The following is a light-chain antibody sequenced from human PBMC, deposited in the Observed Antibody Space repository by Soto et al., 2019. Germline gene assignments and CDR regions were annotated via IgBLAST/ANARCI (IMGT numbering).Light chain of an antibody. V-gene: IGKV3-15*01. CDR2: GAS. Sequence: EIVMTQSPATLSVSPGERATLSCRASQSVSSSLAWYQQKPGQAPRLLIYGASTRATGIPARFSGSGSGTEFTLTISSLQSEDFAVYYCHQYNSWPPYTFGQGTKLEIK. CDR3: HQYNSWPPYT. J-gene: IGKJ2*01. CDR1: QSVSSS.